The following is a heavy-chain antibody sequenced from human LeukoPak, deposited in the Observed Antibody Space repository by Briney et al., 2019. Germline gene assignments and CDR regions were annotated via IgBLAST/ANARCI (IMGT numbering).Heavy chain of an antibody. CDR1: GFTFDDHG. D-gene: IGHD2-2*01. J-gene: IGHJ4*02. V-gene: IGHV3-20*04. CDR2: INWNGGST. CDR3: ARGVVVVPAALDY. Sequence: GGSLRLSCAVSGFTFDDHGMSWVRQAPGKGLEWVSGINWNGGSTGYADSVKGRFTISRDNAKNSLYLQMNSLRAEDTAVYYCARGVVVVPAALDYWGQGTLVTVSS.